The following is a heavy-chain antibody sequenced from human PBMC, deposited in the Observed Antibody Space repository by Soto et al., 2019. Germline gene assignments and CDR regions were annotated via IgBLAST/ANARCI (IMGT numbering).Heavy chain of an antibody. Sequence: GGSLRLSCAASGFTFSSYGMHWVRQAPGKGLEWVAVISYDGSNKYYADSVKGRFTISRDNSKNTLYLQMNSLRAEDTAVYYCAKEYSRTNYYYYGMDVWGQGTTVTVSS. V-gene: IGHV3-30*18. D-gene: IGHD6-13*01. CDR2: ISYDGSNK. J-gene: IGHJ6*02. CDR3: AKEYSRTNYYYYGMDV. CDR1: GFTFSSYG.